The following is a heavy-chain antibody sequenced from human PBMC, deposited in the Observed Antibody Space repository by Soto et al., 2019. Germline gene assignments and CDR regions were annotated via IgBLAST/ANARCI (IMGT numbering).Heavy chain of an antibody. CDR3: ARGGIAARLQH. V-gene: IGHV4-34*01. Sequence: QVQLQQWGAGLLKPSETLSLTCAVYGGSFSGYYWSWIRQPPGRGLEWIGEINHSGSTYYNPSLTSRVTISVDTSTNHFSLKLTSVTAAGAAVYYCARGGIAARLQHWGQGTLVTVSS. D-gene: IGHD6-6*01. CDR2: INHSGST. CDR1: GGSFSGYY. J-gene: IGHJ1*01.